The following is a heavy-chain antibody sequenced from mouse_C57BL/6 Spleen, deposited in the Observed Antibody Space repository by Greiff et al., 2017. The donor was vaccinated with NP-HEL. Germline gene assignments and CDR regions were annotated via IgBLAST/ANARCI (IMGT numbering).Heavy chain of an antibody. CDR3: ARGGTTDYFDY. Sequence: VQLQQSGAELVKPGASVKISCKASGYAFSSYWMNWVKQRPGKGLEWIGQIYPGDGDTNYNGKFKGKATLTADKSSSTAYMQLSSLTSEDSAVYFCARGGTTDYFDYWGQGTTLTVSS. D-gene: IGHD1-1*01. J-gene: IGHJ2*01. V-gene: IGHV1-80*01. CDR2: IYPGDGDT. CDR1: GYAFSSYW.